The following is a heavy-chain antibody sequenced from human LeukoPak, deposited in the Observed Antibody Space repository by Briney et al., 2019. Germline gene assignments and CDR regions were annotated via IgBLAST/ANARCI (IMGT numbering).Heavy chain of an antibody. Sequence: PSETLSLTCSVSGGSINSYYWSWIRQHPGKGLEWIRYIYYSGSTYYNPSLKSRVTISVDTSKNQFSLKLSSVTAADTAVYYCARCLSVNDGDPFDYWGQGTLVTVSS. V-gene: IGHV4-59*06. CDR3: ARCLSVNDGDPFDY. J-gene: IGHJ4*02. CDR2: IYYSGST. CDR1: GGSINSYY. D-gene: IGHD3-16*01.